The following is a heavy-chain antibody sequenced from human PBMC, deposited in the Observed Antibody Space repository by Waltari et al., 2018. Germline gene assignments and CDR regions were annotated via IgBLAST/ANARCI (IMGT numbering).Heavy chain of an antibody. CDR2: ISAYNGNT. D-gene: IGHD2-21*01. V-gene: IGHV1-18*01. Sequence: QVQLVQSGAEVKKPGASVKVSCKASGYTFTSYGISWVRQAPGQGLEWMGWISAYNGNTNDAQKLQGRVTMTTDTSTSTAYMELRSLRSDDTAVYYCARDVVVVIATNHYYYYGMDVWGQGTTVTVSS. CDR3: ARDVVVVIATNHYYYYGMDV. CDR1: GYTFTSYG. J-gene: IGHJ6*02.